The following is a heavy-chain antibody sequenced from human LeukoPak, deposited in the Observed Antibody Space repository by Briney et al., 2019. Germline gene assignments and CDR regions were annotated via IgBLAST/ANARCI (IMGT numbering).Heavy chain of an antibody. J-gene: IGHJ4*02. D-gene: IGHD6-25*01. V-gene: IGHV1-46*01. CDR3: ARVVEQRHFDY. CDR1: GYTFTSYY. CDR2: INPSGGST. Sequence: ASVKVSCKASGYTFTSYYMHWVRQAPGQGLEWMGIINPSGGSTSYAQKFQGRVTMTRDMSTSTVYMELSSLRSEDTAVYYCARVVEQRHFDYWGQGTLVTVSS.